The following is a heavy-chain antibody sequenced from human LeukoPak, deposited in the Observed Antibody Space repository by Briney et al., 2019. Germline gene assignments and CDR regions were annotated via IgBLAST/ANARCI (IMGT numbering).Heavy chain of an antibody. D-gene: IGHD3-16*01. Sequence: GGSLRLSCAASGFTFSSYSMNWVRQAPGKGLEWVSSISSSSSYIYYADSVKGRFTISRDNAKNSLYLQMNSLRAEDTAVYYCAKDQDPPRAAFIPPFDYWGQGTLVTVSS. CDR2: ISSSSSYI. CDR1: GFTFSSYS. J-gene: IGHJ4*02. V-gene: IGHV3-21*01. CDR3: AKDQDPPRAAFIPPFDY.